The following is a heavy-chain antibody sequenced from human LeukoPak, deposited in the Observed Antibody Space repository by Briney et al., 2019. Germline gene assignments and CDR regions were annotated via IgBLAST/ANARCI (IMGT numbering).Heavy chain of an antibody. J-gene: IGHJ4*02. Sequence: TGGSLRLSCAASGFTFSSYCMSWVRQAPGKGLEWVSAISSSGGSTDYTDSVKGRFTISRDNSKNTLYLQMNSLRAEDTAVYYCAKKMSITAASQVDYWGQGTLVTVSS. V-gene: IGHV3-23*01. D-gene: IGHD1-20*01. CDR1: GFTFSSYC. CDR3: AKKMSITAASQVDY. CDR2: ISSSGGST.